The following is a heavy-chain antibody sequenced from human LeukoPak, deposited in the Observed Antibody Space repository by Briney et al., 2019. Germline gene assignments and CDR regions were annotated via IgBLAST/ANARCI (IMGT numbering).Heavy chain of an antibody. CDR3: AKAKVVPAVKYYYGMDV. J-gene: IGHJ6*02. Sequence: KPGGSLRLSCAASGFTFSSYSMNWVRQAPGKGLEWVSSISSSSSYIYYADSVKGRFTISRDNSKNTLYLQMNSLRAEDTAVYYCAKAKVVPAVKYYYGMDVWGQGTTVTVSS. CDR2: ISSSSSYI. V-gene: IGHV3-21*04. CDR1: GFTFSSYS. D-gene: IGHD2-2*01.